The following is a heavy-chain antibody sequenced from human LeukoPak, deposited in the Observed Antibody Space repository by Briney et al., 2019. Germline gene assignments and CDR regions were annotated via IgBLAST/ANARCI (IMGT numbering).Heavy chain of an antibody. V-gene: IGHV4-4*07. Sequence: SETLSLTCTVSGGFVSGYYWSWIRQPAGKGLEWIGRIYTSRNINFNPSLKSRVTMSVDTSKNQVSLKLNSVTAADTAVYYCARNNWNNGFDIWGQGTMVTVSS. CDR2: IYTSRNI. J-gene: IGHJ3*02. CDR3: ARNNWNNGFDI. CDR1: GGFVSGYY. D-gene: IGHD1/OR15-1a*01.